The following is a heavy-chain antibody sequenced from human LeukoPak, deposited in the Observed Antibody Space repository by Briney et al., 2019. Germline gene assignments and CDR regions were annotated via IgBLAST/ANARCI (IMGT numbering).Heavy chain of an antibody. D-gene: IGHD6-13*01. V-gene: IGHV3-53*01. Sequence: GGSLRLSCAASEFTVSSNYMSWVRQAPGKGLEWVSVIYSGGSTYYADSVKGRFTISRDNSKNTLYLQMNSLRAEDTAVYYCGMAAAGYDYWGQGTLVTVSS. CDR3: GMAAAGYDY. CDR1: EFTVSSNY. J-gene: IGHJ4*02. CDR2: IYSGGST.